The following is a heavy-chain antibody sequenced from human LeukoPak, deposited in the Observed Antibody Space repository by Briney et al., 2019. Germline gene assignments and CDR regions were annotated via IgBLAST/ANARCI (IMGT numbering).Heavy chain of an antibody. CDR2: ISGSGGST. D-gene: IGHD3-22*01. J-gene: IGHJ4*02. Sequence: GGSLRLSCAASGFSSSAYSMNWVRQAPGKGLEWVSGISGSGGSTYYADSVEGRFTISRDDSKNTVYLQMNSLRAEDTAVYYCYYYDSSGYYPQTKIDYWGQGTLVTVSS. CDR1: GFSSSAYS. V-gene: IGHV3-23*01. CDR3: YYYDSSGYYPQTKIDY.